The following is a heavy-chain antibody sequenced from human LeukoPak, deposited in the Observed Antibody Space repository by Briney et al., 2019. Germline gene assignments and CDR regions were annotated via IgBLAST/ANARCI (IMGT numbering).Heavy chain of an antibody. CDR2: IWYDGSNK. CDR1: GFTFSSYG. D-gene: IGHD6-13*01. Sequence: GRSLRLSCAASGFTFSSYGMHWVRQAPGKGLEWVAVIWYDGSNKYYADSVKGRFTISRDNSKNTLYLQMNSLRAEDTAVYYCAKPPSVSSSWFDYWGQGTLVTVSS. J-gene: IGHJ4*02. CDR3: AKPPSVSSSWFDY. V-gene: IGHV3-33*06.